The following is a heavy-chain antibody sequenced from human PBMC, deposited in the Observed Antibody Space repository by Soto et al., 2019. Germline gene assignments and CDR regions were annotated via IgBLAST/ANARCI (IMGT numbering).Heavy chain of an antibody. CDR2: ISSSSSTI. CDR1: GFTFSSYS. V-gene: IGHV3-48*04. CDR3: ARGGICSSTSCYDY. Sequence: GGSLRLSCAASGFTFSSYSMNWVRQAPGKGLEWVSYISSSSSTIYYADSAKGRFTISRDNAKNSLYLQMNSLRAEDTAVYYCARGGICSSTSCYDYWGQGTLVTVSS. D-gene: IGHD2-2*01. J-gene: IGHJ4*02.